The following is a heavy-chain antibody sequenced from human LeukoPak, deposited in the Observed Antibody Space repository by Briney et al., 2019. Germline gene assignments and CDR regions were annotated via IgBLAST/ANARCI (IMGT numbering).Heavy chain of an antibody. J-gene: IGHJ3*02. Sequence: AESLKISCKGSGYSFTTYWIGWVRQMPGKGLEWMGIIYPGDSDTRYSPSFQGQVTISADKSVTTAYLQWSSLKASDTAIYYCARLGIAVAGKDAFDIWGQGTMVTVSS. CDR3: ARLGIAVAGKDAFDI. CDR1: GYSFTTYW. CDR2: IYPGDSDT. V-gene: IGHV5-51*01. D-gene: IGHD6-13*01.